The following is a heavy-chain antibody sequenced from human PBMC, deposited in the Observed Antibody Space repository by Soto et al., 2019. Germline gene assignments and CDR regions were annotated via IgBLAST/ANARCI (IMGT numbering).Heavy chain of an antibody. J-gene: IGHJ4*02. D-gene: IGHD5-12*01. CDR3: ARGQEGVVATH. CDR2: IKDGGYT. Sequence: QVQLQQWGAGLLKPSETLSLNCAVNGGSLSGYYWSWIRQPPGKGLEWIGEIKDGGYTNYSPSLTSRATISSDTSTIPFSLRLNSVTAADTGLYYCARGQEGVVATHWDQGALVTVSS. CDR1: GGSLSGYY. V-gene: IGHV4-34*01.